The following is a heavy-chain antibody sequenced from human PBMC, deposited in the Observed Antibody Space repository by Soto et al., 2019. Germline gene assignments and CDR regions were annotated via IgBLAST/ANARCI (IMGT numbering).Heavy chain of an antibody. V-gene: IGHV1-18*01. CDR2: ISAYNGNT. D-gene: IGHD3-3*01. CDR3: ARDLGSRFLEWLLIVGGWSPDAFDI. CDR1: GYTFTSYG. J-gene: IGHJ3*02. Sequence: GASVKVSCKASGYTFTSYGISWVRQAPGQGLEWMGWISAYNGNTNYAQKLQGRVTMTTDTSTSTAYMELRSLRSDDTAVYYCARDLGSRFLEWLLIVGGWSPDAFDIWGQGTMVTVSS.